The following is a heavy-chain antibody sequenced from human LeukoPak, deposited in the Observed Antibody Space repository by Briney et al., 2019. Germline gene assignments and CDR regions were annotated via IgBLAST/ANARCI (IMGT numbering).Heavy chain of an antibody. Sequence: VASVKVSCKASGGTFSSYAISWVRQAPGQGLEWMGRIIPIFGIANYAQKFQGRVTITADKSTSTAYMELSSLRSEDTAVYYRARAGLRGGAFDIWGQGTMVTVSS. CDR2: IIPIFGIA. D-gene: IGHD4-17*01. CDR3: ARAGLRGGAFDI. V-gene: IGHV1-69*04. CDR1: GGTFSSYA. J-gene: IGHJ3*02.